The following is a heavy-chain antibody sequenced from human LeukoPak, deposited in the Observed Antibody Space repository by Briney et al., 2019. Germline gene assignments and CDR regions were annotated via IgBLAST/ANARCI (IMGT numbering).Heavy chain of an antibody. CDR2: TNWNGGST. V-gene: IGHV3-20*04. CDR1: GFTFDDYS. Sequence: SGGSLRLSCAASGFTFDDYSMSWVRHAPGKGLEWVSGTNWNGGSTGYADSVKGRFTISRDNSKNTLYLQMNSLRAEDTAVYYCAKDQGYSYGHSLDYWGQGTLVTVSS. CDR3: AKDQGYSYGHSLDY. J-gene: IGHJ4*02. D-gene: IGHD5-18*01.